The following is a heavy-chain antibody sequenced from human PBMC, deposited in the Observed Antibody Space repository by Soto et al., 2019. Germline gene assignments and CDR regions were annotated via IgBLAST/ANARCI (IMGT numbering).Heavy chain of an antibody. CDR1: SDSMNSGGYY. CDR2: IYSNGDT. CDR3: ARRGGSSSGYYYYAMDV. J-gene: IGHJ6*02. V-gene: IGHV4-31*03. D-gene: IGHD6-6*01. Sequence: SETLSLTCPVSSDSMNSGGYYWSWIRQHPGKGLEWIGYIYSNGDTYYNPSLKSRVTISVDTSKNQFSLNLTSVTAADTAVYYCARRGGSSSGYYYYAMDVWGQGTTVTVSS.